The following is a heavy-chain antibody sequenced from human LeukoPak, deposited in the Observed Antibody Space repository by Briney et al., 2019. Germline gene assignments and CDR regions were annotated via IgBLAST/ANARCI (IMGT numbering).Heavy chain of an antibody. CDR3: AREGSSWYTNY. V-gene: IGHV4-4*07. J-gene: IGHJ4*02. CDR2: MHTSGSS. Sequence: SETLSLTCSVSGGSISNYYWTWIRQPAGKGLEWLGRMHTSGSSSYNPSLKSRVTMSVDTSKNQFSLRLSSVTAADTAVYYCAREGSSWYTNYWGQGTLVTVSS. CDR1: GGSISNYY. D-gene: IGHD6-13*01.